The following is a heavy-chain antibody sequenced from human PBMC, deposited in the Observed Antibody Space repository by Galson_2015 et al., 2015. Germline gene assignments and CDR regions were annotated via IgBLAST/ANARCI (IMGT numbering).Heavy chain of an antibody. CDR2: ISNDGRNK. J-gene: IGHJ4*02. CDR1: GLTFSSNG. D-gene: IGHD1-1*01. V-gene: IGHV3-30*18. CDR3: AKDHGYGYYFDY. Sequence: SLRLSCAASGLTFSSNGMHWVRQAPGKGLEWVAVISNDGRNKYYADSVKGRFSISRDNSKNTLYLQMNSLRADDTAMYYCAKDHGYGYYFDYWGQGTLVTVSS.